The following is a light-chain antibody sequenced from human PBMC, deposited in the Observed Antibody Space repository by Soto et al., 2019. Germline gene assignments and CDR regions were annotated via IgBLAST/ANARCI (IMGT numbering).Light chain of an antibody. J-gene: IGKJ5*01. CDR1: QSISNY. Sequence: DIQMTQSPSSLSASVGDRVTITCRASQSISNYVNWYQQTPGKVPKLLIYAASSLESGVPSRFSGSGSGTEFTLTISSLQPDDFATYYCQQYNSYLITFGQGTLLAV. V-gene: IGKV1-5*01. CDR2: AAS. CDR3: QQYNSYLIT.